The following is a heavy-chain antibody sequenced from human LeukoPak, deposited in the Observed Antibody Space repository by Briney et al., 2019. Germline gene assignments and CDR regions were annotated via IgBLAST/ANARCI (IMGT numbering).Heavy chain of an antibody. CDR3: AKDGLYYDGSTHIYYFDY. CDR2: LTGSGGVT. J-gene: IGHJ4*02. Sequence: PGGPLRLSCAASGFSFSDYAMAWVRQAPGKGLEWVSVLTGSGGVTHYAGSVKGRFTISRDNSKDTLYLQMNNLRVEDTARYYCAKDGLYYDGSTHIYYFDYWGQGTLVAVSS. V-gene: IGHV3-23*01. CDR1: GFSFSDYA. D-gene: IGHD3-22*01.